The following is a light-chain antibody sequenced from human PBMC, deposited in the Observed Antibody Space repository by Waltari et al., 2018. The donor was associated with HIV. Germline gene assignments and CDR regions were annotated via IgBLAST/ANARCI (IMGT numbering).Light chain of an antibody. V-gene: IGLV2-23*02. Sequence: SSLTPPPSVPWSPGKSITTPCTATNRYIAKYHRVSRYQPHPGKVTKVLIFEVTTRPSGISHRFSGSKSDNTASLTISGLQAEDEADYYCSSYATGNTYVFGTGTSVTVL. CDR3: SSYATGNTYV. CDR2: EVT. CDR1: NRYIAKYHR. J-gene: IGLJ1*01.